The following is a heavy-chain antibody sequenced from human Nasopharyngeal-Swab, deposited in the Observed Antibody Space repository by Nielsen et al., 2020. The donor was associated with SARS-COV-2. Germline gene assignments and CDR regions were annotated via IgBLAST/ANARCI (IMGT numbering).Heavy chain of an antibody. Sequence: GGSLRLSCAASGFTFSSYAMHWVRQAPGKGLEWVAVISYDGSNKYYTGSVRGRFTISRDTSKNTLYLQMNSLRAEDTAVYYCSRDRDIFGYDSSGYYGADAFDLWGQGTMVTVSS. CDR2: ISYDGSNK. D-gene: IGHD3-22*01. CDR1: GFTFSSYA. V-gene: IGHV3-30-3*01. CDR3: SRDRDIFGYDSSGYYGADAFDL. J-gene: IGHJ3*01.